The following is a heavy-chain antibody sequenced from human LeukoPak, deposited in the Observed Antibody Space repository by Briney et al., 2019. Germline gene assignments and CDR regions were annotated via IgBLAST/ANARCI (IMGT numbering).Heavy chain of an antibody. J-gene: IGHJ4*02. V-gene: IGHV4-61*05. CDR1: GGSISSSSYY. Sequence: SETLSLTCTVSGGSISSSSYYWGWIRQPPGKGLEWIGYIYYSGSTNYNPSLKSRVTISVDTSKNQFSLKLSSVTAADTAVYYCARVGRYDFWSGYPTGGYYFDYWGQGTLVTVSS. CDR2: IYYSGST. CDR3: ARVGRYDFWSGYPTGGYYFDY. D-gene: IGHD3-3*01.